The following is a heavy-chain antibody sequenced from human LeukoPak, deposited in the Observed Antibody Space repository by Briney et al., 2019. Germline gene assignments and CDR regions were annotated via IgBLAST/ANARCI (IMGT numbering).Heavy chain of an antibody. Sequence: GGSLRLSCTASGFTFSRYYMHWVRQAPGKGLVWFSRLNSDGGDTRFAESVKGRFAISRDNAKDTLYLQMNSLRVEDTAVYYCATTVTTGGGAFDIWGQGTMVTVSS. CDR2: LNSDGGDT. CDR3: ATTVTTGGGAFDI. V-gene: IGHV3-74*01. D-gene: IGHD4-17*01. J-gene: IGHJ3*02. CDR1: GFTFSRYY.